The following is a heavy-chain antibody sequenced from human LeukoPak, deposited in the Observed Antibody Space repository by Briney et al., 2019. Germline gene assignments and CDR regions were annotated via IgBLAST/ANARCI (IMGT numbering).Heavy chain of an antibody. J-gene: IGHJ4*02. D-gene: IGHD3-10*01. V-gene: IGHV4-59*01. CDR3: ARLIWFGSHFDY. CDR2: IYYSGST. CDR1: GGSISSYY. Sequence: SGTLSLTCTVSGGSISSYYWSWIRQPPGKGLEWIGYIYYSGSTNYNPSLKSRVTISVDTSKNQFSLKLSSVTAADTAVYYCARLIWFGSHFDYWGQGTLVTVSS.